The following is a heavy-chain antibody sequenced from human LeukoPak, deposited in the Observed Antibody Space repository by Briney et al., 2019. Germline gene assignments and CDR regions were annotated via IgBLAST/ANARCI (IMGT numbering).Heavy chain of an antibody. D-gene: IGHD6-13*01. CDR1: GYTFTSYA. V-gene: IGHV7-4-1*02. CDR2: INTNTGNP. CDR3: ARPTGTYSSSWYGVFDY. Sequence: ASVKVSCKASGYTFTSYAMNWVRQAPGQGLEWMGWINTNTGNPTYAQGFTGRFVFSLDTSVSTAYLQISSLKAEDTAVYYCARPTGTYSSSWYGVFDYWGQGTLVTVSS. J-gene: IGHJ4*02.